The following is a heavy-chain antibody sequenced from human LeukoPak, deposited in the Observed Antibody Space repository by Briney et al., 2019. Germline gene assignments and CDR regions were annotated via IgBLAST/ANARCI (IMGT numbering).Heavy chain of an antibody. V-gene: IGHV4-4*07. Sequence: SETLSLTCAVSGGSISSYCWSWIRQPAGKGLEWIGRIYTSGSTNYTPSLKSRVTMSVVTSKNQFSLKLSSVTAADTAVYYCARANSYDSSGHYYEFGYWGQGTLVTVSS. CDR1: GGSISSYC. J-gene: IGHJ4*02. CDR2: IYTSGST. CDR3: ARANSYDSSGHYYEFGY. D-gene: IGHD3-22*01.